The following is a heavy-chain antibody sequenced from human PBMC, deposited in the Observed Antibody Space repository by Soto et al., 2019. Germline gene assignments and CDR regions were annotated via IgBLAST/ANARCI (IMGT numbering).Heavy chain of an antibody. CDR1: GGSVSSGNYY. Sequence: PSETLSLTCTVSGGSVSSGNYYWSWIRQPPGKGLEWIGFIYYTGSSSYNPSLKSRVTMSLDKSKNQFSLKLTSVTAADTAVYYCARDFSGSWYGGYFDYWGQGTLVTVSS. V-gene: IGHV4-61*01. J-gene: IGHJ4*02. D-gene: IGHD6-13*01. CDR2: IYYTGSS. CDR3: ARDFSGSWYGGYFDY.